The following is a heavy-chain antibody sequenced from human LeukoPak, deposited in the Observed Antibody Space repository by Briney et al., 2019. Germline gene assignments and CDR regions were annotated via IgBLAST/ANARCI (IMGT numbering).Heavy chain of an antibody. J-gene: IGHJ6*02. Sequence: ASVKVSCKASGYTFTAYYMHWVRQAPGQGLEWMGWINPNSGGTNYAQKFQGRVTMTRDTSISTAYMELSRLRSDDTAVYYCARDLPGQIDYYYYGMDVWGQGTTVTVSS. CDR3: ARDLPGQIDYYYYGMDV. CDR2: INPNSGGT. CDR1: GYTFTAYY. V-gene: IGHV1-2*02.